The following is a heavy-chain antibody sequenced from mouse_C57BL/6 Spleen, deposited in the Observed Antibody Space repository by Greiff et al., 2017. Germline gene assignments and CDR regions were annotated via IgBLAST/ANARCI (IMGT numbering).Heavy chain of an antibody. Sequence: EVMLVESGGGLVKPGGSLKLSCAASGFTFSSYAMSWVRQTPEKRLEWVATISDGGSYTYYPDNVKGRFTISRDNAKNNLYLQMSHLKSEDTAMYYCARGGATVVRYAMDYWGQGTSVTVSS. J-gene: IGHJ4*01. CDR3: ARGGATVVRYAMDY. CDR1: GFTFSSYA. D-gene: IGHD1-1*01. CDR2: ISDGGSYT. V-gene: IGHV5-4*03.